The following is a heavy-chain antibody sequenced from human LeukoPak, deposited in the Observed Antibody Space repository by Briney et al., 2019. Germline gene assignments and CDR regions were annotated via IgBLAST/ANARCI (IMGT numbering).Heavy chain of an antibody. D-gene: IGHD6-13*01. J-gene: IGHJ4*02. Sequence: GGSLRLSCAASGFTFDDYAMHWVRQAPGQGLEWVSGISWNSGSIGYADSVKGRFTISSDNAKNSLYLQMNSLRAEDTALYYCAKDWSYSSSWYDYWGQGTLVTVSS. CDR2: ISWNSGSI. CDR1: GFTFDDYA. V-gene: IGHV3-9*01. CDR3: AKDWSYSSSWYDY.